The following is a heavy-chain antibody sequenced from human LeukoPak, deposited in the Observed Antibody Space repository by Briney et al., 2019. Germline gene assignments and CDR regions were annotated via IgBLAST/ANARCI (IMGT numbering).Heavy chain of an antibody. J-gene: IGHJ6*02. CDR1: GYTFTSCY. CDR3: AREGYGDYRPRGEVYYYGMDV. Sequence: ASVKVSCKASGYTFTSCYMHWVRQAPGQGLEWMGIINPSGGSTSYAQKFQGRVTMTRDTSTSTVYMELSSLRSEDTAVYYCAREGYGDYRPRGEVYYYGMDVWGQGTTVTVSS. CDR2: INPSGGST. V-gene: IGHV1-46*01. D-gene: IGHD4-17*01.